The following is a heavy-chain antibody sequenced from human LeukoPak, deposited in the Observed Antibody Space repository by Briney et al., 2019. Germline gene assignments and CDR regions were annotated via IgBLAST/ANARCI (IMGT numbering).Heavy chain of an antibody. Sequence: ASVKVSCKVSGYTLTELSMHWVRQAPGKGLEWMGGFDPEDGETIYAQTLQGRVTMSEDTSTDTAYMEMSSLRSEDTAVYYCATATFYDSSGPNWFDPWGQGTLVTVSS. CDR1: GYTLTELS. J-gene: IGHJ5*02. CDR2: FDPEDGET. V-gene: IGHV1-24*01. D-gene: IGHD3-22*01. CDR3: ATATFYDSSGPNWFDP.